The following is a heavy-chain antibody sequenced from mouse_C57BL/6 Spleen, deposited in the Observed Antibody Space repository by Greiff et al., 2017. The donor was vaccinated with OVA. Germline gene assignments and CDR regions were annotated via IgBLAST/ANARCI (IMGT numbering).Heavy chain of an antibody. CDR3: ARSLDSSGLFAY. V-gene: IGHV1-69*01. D-gene: IGHD3-2*02. CDR2: IDPSDSYT. CDR1: GYTFTSYW. Sequence: VQLQQPGAELVKPGASVKMSCKASGYTFTSYWMHWVKQRPGQGLEWIGEIDPSDSYTNYNHKFKGKSTLTVDKSSSTAYMQLSSLTSEDSAVYYCARSLDSSGLFAYWGQGTLVTVSA. J-gene: IGHJ3*01.